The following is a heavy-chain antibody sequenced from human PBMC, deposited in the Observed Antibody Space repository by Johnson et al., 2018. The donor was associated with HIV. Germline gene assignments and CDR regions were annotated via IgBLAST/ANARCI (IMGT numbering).Heavy chain of an antibody. CDR1: GITFSDYQ. CDR3: ARGEQWLVPDSEDAFDI. V-gene: IGHV3-7*01. Sequence: EVQLVESGGGVVQPGGSLRLSCAASGITFSDYQMSWIRQAPGKGLEWVANIKQDGSEKYYVDSLKGRFTISRDNSKNTLYLQMNSLRAEDTAVYYCARGEQWLVPDSEDAFDIWGQGTMVTVSS. CDR2: IKQDGSEK. J-gene: IGHJ3*02. D-gene: IGHD6-19*01.